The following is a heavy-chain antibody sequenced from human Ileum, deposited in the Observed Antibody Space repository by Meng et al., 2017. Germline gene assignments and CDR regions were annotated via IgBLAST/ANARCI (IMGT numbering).Heavy chain of an antibody. J-gene: IGHJ4*02. Sequence: EVQLLGSGGDLAQPGGSLRLSCAASGFTFSTYAMNWVRQAPGKGPEWVSAISGDAKDTYYADSVKGRFTVSRDNFKNTVSLQMNSLRVEDAAIYYCVREATWAIFDYWGQGSLVTVSS. V-gene: IGHV3-23*01. CDR2: ISGDAKDT. CDR3: VREATWAIFDY. D-gene: IGHD5-24*01. CDR1: GFTFSTYA.